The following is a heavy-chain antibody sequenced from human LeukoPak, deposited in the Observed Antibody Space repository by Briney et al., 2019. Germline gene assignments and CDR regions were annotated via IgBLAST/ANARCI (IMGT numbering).Heavy chain of an antibody. CDR1: GGSIGSSDSF. J-gene: IGHJ5*02. CDR3: ARTYSGSYRRRGWFDP. CDR2: IYYSGTT. V-gene: IGHV4-39*07. D-gene: IGHD1-26*01. Sequence: TSETLSLTCTVSGGSIGSSDSFWGWIRQPPGKGLEWIGSIYYSGTTYYNPSLKSRLTISVDTSKNQFSLKLSSVTAADTAVYYCARTYSGSYRRRGWFDPWGQGTLVTVSS.